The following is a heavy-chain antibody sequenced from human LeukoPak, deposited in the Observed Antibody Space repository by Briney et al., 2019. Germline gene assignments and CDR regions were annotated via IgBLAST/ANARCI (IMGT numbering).Heavy chain of an antibody. CDR1: GGSFSGYY. CDR2: INHSGST. D-gene: IGHD2-15*01. Sequence: SETLSLTCAVYGGSFSGYYWSWIRQPPGKGLAWIGEINHSGSTNYNPSLKSRVTISVDTSKNQFSLKLSSVTAADTAVYYCARGKRSSTRIVVVVAAIRFDYWGQGTLVTVSS. V-gene: IGHV4-34*01. J-gene: IGHJ4*02. CDR3: ARGKRSSTRIVVVVAAIRFDY.